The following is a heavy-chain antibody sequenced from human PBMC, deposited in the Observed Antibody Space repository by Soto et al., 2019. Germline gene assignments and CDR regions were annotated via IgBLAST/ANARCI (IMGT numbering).Heavy chain of an antibody. V-gene: IGHV3-72*01. D-gene: IGHD6-19*01. J-gene: IGHJ4*02. CDR2: TRNKANSYTT. Sequence: PGGSLRLSCAASGFTFSDHYMDWVRQAPGKGLEWVGRTRNKANSYTTEYAASVKGRFTISRDDSKNSLYLQMNSLKTEDTAVSYCARGGYSSGWFSNFDYWGQGTLVTVSS. CDR1: GFTFSDHY. CDR3: ARGGYSSGWFSNFDY.